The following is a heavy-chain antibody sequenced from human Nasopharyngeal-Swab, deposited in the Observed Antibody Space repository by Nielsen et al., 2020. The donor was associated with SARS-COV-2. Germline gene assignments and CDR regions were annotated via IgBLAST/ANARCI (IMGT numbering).Heavy chain of an antibody. CDR2: TYYRSKWYN. CDR1: GDSVSSNSAA. V-gene: IGHV6-1*01. CDR3: ARATIFGVAALFDAFDI. J-gene: IGHJ3*02. D-gene: IGHD3-3*01. Sequence: SQTLSLTCAISGDSVSSNSAAWNWIRQSPSRGLEWLGRTYYRSKWYNDYAVSVKSRITINPDTSKNQFSLQLNSVTPEDTAVYYCARATIFGVAALFDAFDIWGRGTMVTVSS.